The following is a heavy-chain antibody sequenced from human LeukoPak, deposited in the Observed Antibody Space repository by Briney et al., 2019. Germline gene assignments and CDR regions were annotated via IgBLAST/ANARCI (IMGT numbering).Heavy chain of an antibody. V-gene: IGHV3-9*01. Sequence: GGSLRLSCAASGFTFDDYAMHWVRQAPRKGLEWVSGISWNSGSIGYADSVRGRFTISRDNAKNSLYLQMNSLRAEDTAVYYCARAFFYYDSDANEYWGQGTLVTVSS. CDR2: ISWNSGSI. CDR1: GFTFDDYA. CDR3: ARAFFYYDSDANEY. D-gene: IGHD3-22*01. J-gene: IGHJ4*02.